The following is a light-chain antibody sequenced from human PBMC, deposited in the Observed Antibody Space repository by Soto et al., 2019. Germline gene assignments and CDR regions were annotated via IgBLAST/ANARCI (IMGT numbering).Light chain of an antibody. J-gene: IGKJ4*01. CDR3: QQYNSYALT. CDR1: QSISSW. Sequence: DIQMTQSPSALSAAVGERFTSTCRASQSISSWLDWYQQKTGKAPKLLIYKASSLESGVPSRFSGSGSGQQFTITISSLQPDDFATYYCQQYNSYALTFGGVTKVAIK. V-gene: IGKV1-5*03. CDR2: KAS.